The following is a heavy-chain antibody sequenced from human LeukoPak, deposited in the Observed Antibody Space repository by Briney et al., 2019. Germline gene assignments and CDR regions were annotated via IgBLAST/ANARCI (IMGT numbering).Heavy chain of an antibody. CDR1: GYTFTSYG. CDR2: IVVGSGNT. J-gene: IGHJ4*02. Sequence: PAASVKVSCTASGYTFTSYGISWVRQAPGQGLEWIGWIVVGSGNTNYAQKFQERVTITRDMSTSTAYMELSSLRSEDTAVYYCAAGGVQPDYWGQGTLVTVSS. V-gene: IGHV1-58*02. D-gene: IGHD3-16*01. CDR3: AAGGVQPDY.